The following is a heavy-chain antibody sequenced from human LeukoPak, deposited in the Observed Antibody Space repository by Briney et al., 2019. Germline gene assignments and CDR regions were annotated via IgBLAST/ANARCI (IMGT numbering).Heavy chain of an antibody. Sequence: GKSLKISCKGSGYSFTSYWIGWVRQMPGKGLEWMGIIYPGDSDTRYSPSFQGQVTISADKSISTTYLQWSSLKASDTAMYYCARLAYCGGDCYSAVDYWGQGTLVTVSS. J-gene: IGHJ4*02. D-gene: IGHD2-21*02. CDR3: ARLAYCGGDCYSAVDY. CDR2: IYPGDSDT. V-gene: IGHV5-51*01. CDR1: GYSFTSYW.